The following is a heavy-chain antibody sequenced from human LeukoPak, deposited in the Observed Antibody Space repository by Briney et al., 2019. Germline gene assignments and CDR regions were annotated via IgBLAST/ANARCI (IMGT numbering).Heavy chain of an antibody. J-gene: IGHJ4*02. Sequence: PGGSLRLSCAASGFTFSTYSMNWVRQAPGKGLEWVSYISSSGSTIYYADSVKGRFTISRDNAKNSLYLQMDSLRAEDTAVYYCAREDYGDYVFGHWGQGTLVTVSS. CDR2: ISSSGSTI. D-gene: IGHD4-17*01. V-gene: IGHV3-48*04. CDR3: AREDYGDYVFGH. CDR1: GFTFSTYS.